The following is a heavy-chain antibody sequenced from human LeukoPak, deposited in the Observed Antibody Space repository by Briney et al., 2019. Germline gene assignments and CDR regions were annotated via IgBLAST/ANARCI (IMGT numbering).Heavy chain of an antibody. CDR2: ISSSSSYI. CDR3: ARGEEKYSSSWYNY. Sequence: GGSLRLSCAASGFTFSSYSMNWVRQAPGKGLEWVSSISSSSSYIYYADSVKGRLTISRDNAKNSLYLQMNSLRAEDTAVYYCARGEEKYSSSWYNYWGQGTLVTVSS. J-gene: IGHJ4*02. CDR1: GFTFSSYS. D-gene: IGHD6-13*01. V-gene: IGHV3-21*01.